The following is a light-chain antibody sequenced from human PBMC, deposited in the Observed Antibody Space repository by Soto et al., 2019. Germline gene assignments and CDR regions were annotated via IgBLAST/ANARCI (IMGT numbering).Light chain of an antibody. CDR1: QVIDNY. CDR2: AGS. CDR3: QKYNSAPWT. Sequence: DIPMTQSPSSLSASVGDRATITCRASQVIDNYLAWYQQQPGKVPRLLIYAGSVLQAGVPPRFTGSGSGTDFTLTISSLQPEDVATYFCQKYNSAPWTFGQGTKVEIK. J-gene: IGKJ1*01. V-gene: IGKV1-27*01.